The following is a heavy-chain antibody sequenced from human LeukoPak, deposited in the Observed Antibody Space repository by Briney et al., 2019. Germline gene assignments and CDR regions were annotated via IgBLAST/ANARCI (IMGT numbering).Heavy chain of an antibody. V-gene: IGHV1-69*13. CDR3: ARLAVVVPAAIWESGWFDP. D-gene: IGHD2-2*02. Sequence: SVKVSCKASGGTFSSYAISWVRQAPGQGLEWMGGIIPIFGTANYAQKFQGRVTITADESTSTAYMELSSLRSEDTAVYYCARLAVVVPAAIWESGWFDPWGQGTLVTVSS. CDR1: GGTFSSYA. J-gene: IGHJ5*02. CDR2: IIPIFGTA.